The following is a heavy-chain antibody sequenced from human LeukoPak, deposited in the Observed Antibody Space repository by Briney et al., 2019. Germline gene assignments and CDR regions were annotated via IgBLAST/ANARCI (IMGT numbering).Heavy chain of an antibody. V-gene: IGHV1-69*02. J-gene: IGHJ4*02. CDR1: GGTFSGYT. D-gene: IGHD6-19*01. Sequence: SVTVSCKASGGTFSGYTINWLRQAPGQGLEWMGRLIPSLSVTNYARKFQGRVSITAVISTSTAYLDLSSLKSEDTAVYYCARGTEQWLSSFDSWGQGTLGTVSS. CDR3: ARGTEQWLSSFDS. CDR2: LIPSLSVT.